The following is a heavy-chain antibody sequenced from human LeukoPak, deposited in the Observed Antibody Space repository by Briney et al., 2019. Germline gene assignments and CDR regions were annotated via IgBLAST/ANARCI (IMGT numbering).Heavy chain of an antibody. V-gene: IGHV3-53*01. J-gene: IGHJ3*02. CDR1: GFTVSSNY. D-gene: IGHD4-23*01. CDR2: IYSGGST. Sequence: PGGSLRLSCAASGFTVSSNYMSWVRQAPGKGLESVSVIYSGGSTYYADSVKGRFTISRDNSKNTLYLQMNSLRAEDTAVYYCAREEVGGTNFHDAFDIWGQGTMVTVSS. CDR3: AREEVGGTNFHDAFDI.